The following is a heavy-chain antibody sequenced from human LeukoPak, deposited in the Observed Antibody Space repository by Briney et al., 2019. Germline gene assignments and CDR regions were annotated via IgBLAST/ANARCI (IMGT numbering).Heavy chain of an antibody. J-gene: IGHJ4*02. CDR3: ASTDYGDYEYYFDY. CDR1: GGTFSSYA. Sequence: SVKVSCKASGGTFSSYAISWVRQAPGQGLEWMGGIIPIFGTANYAQKFQGRVTITADKSTSTAYMELSSLRSEDTAVYYCASTDYGDYEYYFDYWGQGTLVTVSS. CDR2: IIPIFGTA. D-gene: IGHD4-17*01. V-gene: IGHV1-69*06.